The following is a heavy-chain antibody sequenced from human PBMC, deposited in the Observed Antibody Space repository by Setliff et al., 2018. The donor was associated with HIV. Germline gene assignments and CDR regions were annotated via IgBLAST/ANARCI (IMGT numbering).Heavy chain of an antibody. CDR3: AQVLEYCDSSTCYGGVDY. Sequence: SETLSLTCSVSGASITSGGHYWTWIRQHPERGLEWIGHIHSGGSTFYNPSLKSRLIISLDASENQFSLKLDSVTAADTAIYYCAQVLEYCDSSTCYGGVDYWGQGTLVTVSS. V-gene: IGHV4-31*03. CDR1: GASITSGGHY. CDR2: IHSGGST. J-gene: IGHJ4*02. D-gene: IGHD2-2*01.